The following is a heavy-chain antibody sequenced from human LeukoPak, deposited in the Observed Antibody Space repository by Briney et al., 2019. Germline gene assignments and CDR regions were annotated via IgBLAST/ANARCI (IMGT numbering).Heavy chain of an antibody. V-gene: IGHV3-21*01. CDR2: ISGSSSYI. J-gene: IGHJ4*02. CDR3: ARVPSSSWTDY. D-gene: IGHD6-13*01. CDR1: GFTFSSYS. Sequence: GGCLGLSCAASGFTFSSYSMNWVRQAPGKGLEWVSSISGSSSYIYYADSVKGRFTISRDNAKNSLYLQMNSLRAEDTAVYYCARVPSSSWTDYWGQGTLVTVS.